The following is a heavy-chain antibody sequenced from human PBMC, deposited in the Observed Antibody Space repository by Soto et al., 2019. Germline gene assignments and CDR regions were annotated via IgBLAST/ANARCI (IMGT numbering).Heavy chain of an antibody. V-gene: IGHV1-18*01. D-gene: IGHD3-22*01. CDR3: ARDYYDSSRQLDY. Sequence: QVQLVQSGAEVKKPGASVRVSCKASGYTFNTHGFSWVRQAPGQGLEWMGWISAYHGNTKYAVNFLGRVTMTTDTSTTTAYLELRSLISDDTAVYYCARDYYDSSRQLDYWGQGTLVTVSS. CDR2: ISAYHGNT. J-gene: IGHJ4*02. CDR1: GYTFNTHG.